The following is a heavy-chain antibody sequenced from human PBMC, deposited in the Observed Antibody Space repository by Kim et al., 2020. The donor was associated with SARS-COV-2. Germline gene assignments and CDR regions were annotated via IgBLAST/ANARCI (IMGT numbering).Heavy chain of an antibody. D-gene: IGHD6-19*01. Sequence: SETLSLTCTVSGYSISSGYYWGGIRQPPGKGLEGIGSIYHSGSTYYNPSLKSRFTISVDTSKNQFSLKLSSVTAADTAVYYCSGGDSSGWFTLVFDDWR. CDR1: GYSISSGYY. CDR3: SGGDSSGWFTLVFDD. J-gene: IGHJ3*01. CDR2: IYHSGST. V-gene: IGHV4-38-2*02.